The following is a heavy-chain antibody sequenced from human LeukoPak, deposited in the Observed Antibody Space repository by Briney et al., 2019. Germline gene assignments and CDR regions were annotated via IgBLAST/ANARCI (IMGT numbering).Heavy chain of an antibody. CDR3: ARDLRYGGNSGFPAGY. J-gene: IGHJ4*02. D-gene: IGHD4-23*01. Sequence: PGRSLRLSCAASGFTFRSYGMHWVRQTPGKGLEWVAFISYDGSDKYYADSVKGRFTISRDNTKNSLYLQMNSLRAEDTALYYCARDLRYGGNSGFPAGYWGQGTLVTVSS. CDR1: GFTFRSYG. V-gene: IGHV3-30*03. CDR2: ISYDGSDK.